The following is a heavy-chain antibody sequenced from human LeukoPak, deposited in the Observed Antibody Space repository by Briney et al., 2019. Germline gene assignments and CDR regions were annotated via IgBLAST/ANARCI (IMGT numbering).Heavy chain of an antibody. V-gene: IGHV1-69*04. CDR3: ADSYYYDSSGYSNWFDP. CDR1: GGTFSSYA. CDR2: NIPILGIA. Sequence: SSVKVSCKASGGTFSSYAISWVRQAPGQGLEWMGRNIPILGIANYAQKFQGRGTITADESTSTAYVELSSLRSEDTAVYYCADSYYYDSSGYSNWFDPWGQGTLVTVSS. D-gene: IGHD3-22*01. J-gene: IGHJ5*02.